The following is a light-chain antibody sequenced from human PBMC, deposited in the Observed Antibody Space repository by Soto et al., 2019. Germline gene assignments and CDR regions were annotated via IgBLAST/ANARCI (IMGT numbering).Light chain of an antibody. CDR2: GAS. Sequence: EIVLTQSPGTLSLSPGERATLSCRASQSVSSSYLAWYQQKPGQAPRLLIYGASSRATGIPDRFSGSGSGTDFTLTISRLEPEDSAVYYCQQYGSSPGLTFGGGTKVDIK. CDR1: QSVSSSY. V-gene: IGKV3-20*01. J-gene: IGKJ4*01. CDR3: QQYGSSPGLT.